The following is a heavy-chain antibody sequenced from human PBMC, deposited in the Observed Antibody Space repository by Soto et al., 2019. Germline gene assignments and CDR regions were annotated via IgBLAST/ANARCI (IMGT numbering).Heavy chain of an antibody. CDR1: GFTFSSYS. CDR3: HLFGEILYYYYGMDV. D-gene: IGHD3-10*01. J-gene: IGHJ6*02. CDR2: ISSSSSTI. Sequence: GGSLILSCATPGFTFSSYSMNWVSQAPGKGLEWVSYISSSSSTIYYADSVKGRFTISRDNAKNSLYLQMNSLRDEDKAVYYCHLFGEILYYYYGMDVWGQGTTVTVSS. V-gene: IGHV3-48*02.